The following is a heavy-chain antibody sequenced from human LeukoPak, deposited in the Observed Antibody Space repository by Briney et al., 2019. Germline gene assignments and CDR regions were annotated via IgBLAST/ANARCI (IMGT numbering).Heavy chain of an antibody. CDR3: ARDSKSSGWYGDWFDP. J-gene: IGHJ5*02. D-gene: IGHD6-19*01. Sequence: PSETLSLTCAVYGGSFSGYYWSWIRQPPGKGLEWIGEINHSGSTNYNPSLKSRVTISVGTSKNQFSLKLSSVTAADTAVYYCARDSKSSGWYGDWFDPWGQGTLVTVSS. CDR2: INHSGST. V-gene: IGHV4-34*01. CDR1: GGSFSGYY.